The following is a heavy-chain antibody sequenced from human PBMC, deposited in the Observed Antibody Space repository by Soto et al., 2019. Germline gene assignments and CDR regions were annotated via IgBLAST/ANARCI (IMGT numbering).Heavy chain of an antibody. J-gene: IGHJ6*04. CDR1: GYTFTSYD. Sequence: ASVKVSCKASGYTFTSYDSNWVRQATGQGLEWMGWMNPNSGNTGYAQKFQGRVTMTRNTSISTAYMELSSLRSEDTAVYYCAREYYDILTGYLSGYMDVWGKGTTVTVSS. D-gene: IGHD3-9*01. CDR2: MNPNSGNT. CDR3: AREYYDILTGYLSGYMDV. V-gene: IGHV1-8*01.